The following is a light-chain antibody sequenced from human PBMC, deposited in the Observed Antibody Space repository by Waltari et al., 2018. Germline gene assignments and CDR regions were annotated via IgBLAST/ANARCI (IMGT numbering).Light chain of an antibody. CDR1: SSDIGGYKY. CDR2: EVN. Sequence: QSALTQPASVSGSPGQSITISCSGTSSDIGGYKYVPWYQHLPGKAPKLLIYEVNNRPSGVSDRFSGSKSGNTASLTISGLQAEDEGDYYCSSYVSRATFVVFGGGTKLTV. V-gene: IGLV2-14*01. J-gene: IGLJ2*01. CDR3: SSYVSRATFVV.